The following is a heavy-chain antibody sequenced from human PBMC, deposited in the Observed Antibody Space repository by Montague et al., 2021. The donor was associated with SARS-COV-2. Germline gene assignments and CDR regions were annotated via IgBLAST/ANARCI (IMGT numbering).Heavy chain of an antibody. V-gene: IGHV4-34*01. Sequence: SETLSLTCAVYNGSFTGYFWSWVRQPPGKGLEGIGEINHSGDSNYSPSLKSRVSISLDMSTNQFSLELTSVTAADTAVYFCARSVVSESFYGSGSFLDSWGQGTLVTVSS. J-gene: IGHJ4*02. CDR1: NGSFTGYF. D-gene: IGHD3-10*01. CDR3: ARSVVSESFYGSGSFLDS. CDR2: INHSGDS.